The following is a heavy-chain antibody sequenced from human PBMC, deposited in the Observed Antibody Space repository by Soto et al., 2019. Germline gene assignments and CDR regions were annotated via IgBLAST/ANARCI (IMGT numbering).Heavy chain of an antibody. V-gene: IGHV3-48*02. D-gene: IGHD2-2*01. Sequence: EVQVVESGGGLVQPGGSLRLSCVTSGFTFNSYTMNWVRQAPGKGLEWISYISATGSIYYADSVKSRFIVSRDSAKNSLYLQMNSLRDEDTAVYYCARDRDYAFDYWGQGTLVTVSS. J-gene: IGHJ4*02. CDR3: ARDRDYAFDY. CDR2: ISATGSI. CDR1: GFTFNSYT.